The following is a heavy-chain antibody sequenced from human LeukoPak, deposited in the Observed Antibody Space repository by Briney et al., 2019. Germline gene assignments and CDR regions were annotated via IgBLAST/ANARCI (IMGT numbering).Heavy chain of an antibody. Sequence: SEPLSLTCTVSGGSISSNNYYWGSIRKPPGKGLEWIGTIYYSGSTYYNPSLKSRVTISVDTSKNQFCLKLSSVTAADTAVYYCARQGSGNYLSPVNYWGQGTLVTVSS. CDR2: IYYSGST. J-gene: IGHJ4*02. D-gene: IGHD1-26*01. CDR3: ARQGSGNYLSPVNY. V-gene: IGHV4-39*01. CDR1: GGSISSNNYY.